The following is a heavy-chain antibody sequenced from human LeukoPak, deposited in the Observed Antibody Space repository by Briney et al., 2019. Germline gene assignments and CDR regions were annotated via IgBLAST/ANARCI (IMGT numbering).Heavy chain of an antibody. J-gene: IGHJ4*02. D-gene: IGHD7-27*01. CDR1: GASVSSNSYH. Sequence: KPSETLSLTCTVSGASVSSNSYHWSWIRQAPGKGLEWIGHSGNSDYKPSLKSRVTISTDTSNNHFSLNLVSVTAADTAVYYCARGESGDYWGQGTLVTVSS. CDR2: HSGNS. CDR3: ARGESGDY. V-gene: IGHV4-61*03.